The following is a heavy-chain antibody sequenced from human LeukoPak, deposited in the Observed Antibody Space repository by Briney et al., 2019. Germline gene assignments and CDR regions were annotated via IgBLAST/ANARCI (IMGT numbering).Heavy chain of an antibody. J-gene: IGHJ4*02. D-gene: IGHD3-10*01. CDR3: ARGDYYGSGSSGGDY. V-gene: IGHV3-21*04. Sequence: SLRLSCAASGFTFSSYSMNWVRQAPGKGLEWVSSISSSSSYIYYADSVKGRFTIYRDKAKNSLYLQMNSLRAEDTALYYCARGDYYGSGSSGGDYWGQGTLVTVSS. CDR1: GFTFSSYS. CDR2: ISSSSSYI.